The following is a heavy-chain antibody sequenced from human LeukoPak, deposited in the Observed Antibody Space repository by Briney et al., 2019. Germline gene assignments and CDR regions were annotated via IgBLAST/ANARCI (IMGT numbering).Heavy chain of an antibody. CDR1: GATLNIGHA. CDR2: IIPFLGEI. Sequence: SVKVSCKAFGATLNIGHAFIWARQAPGQGLQWMGRIIPFLGEINYAQNFQGRVSFTADKSTATMYMEMKSLRLDDTAIYYCSPCGHAYDWFGPWGQGTLVTVSS. J-gene: IGHJ5*02. CDR3: SPCGHAYDWFGP. D-gene: IGHD5-12*01. V-gene: IGHV1-69*04.